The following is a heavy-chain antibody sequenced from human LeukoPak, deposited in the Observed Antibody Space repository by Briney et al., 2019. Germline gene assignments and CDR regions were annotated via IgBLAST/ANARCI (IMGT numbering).Heavy chain of an antibody. CDR1: GYTFTSSY. J-gene: IGHJ1*01. Sequence: ASVKVSCKASGYTFTSSYVHWGRQAPGQGLEWMGMINPSDDATNYAKKFQGRVTMTRDTSTSTVYMELSSLRSEDAAVYYCARGGKYYYDSSGLNWGQGTLVTVSS. V-gene: IGHV1-46*01. CDR3: ARGGKYYYDSSGLN. CDR2: INPSDDAT. D-gene: IGHD3-22*01.